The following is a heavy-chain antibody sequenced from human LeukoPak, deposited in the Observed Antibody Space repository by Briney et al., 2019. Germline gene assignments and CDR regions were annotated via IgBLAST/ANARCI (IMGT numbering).Heavy chain of an antibody. Sequence: GGSLRLSCAASGFTFSSYGMHWVRQAPGEGLEWVAVIWYDGSNKYYADSVKGRFTISRDNSKNTLYLQMNSLRAEDTAVYYCAKDPSYCSSTSCSGYMDVWGKGTTVTVSS. CDR3: AKDPSYCSSTSCSGYMDV. D-gene: IGHD2-2*01. V-gene: IGHV3-33*06. CDR1: GFTFSSYG. J-gene: IGHJ6*03. CDR2: IWYDGSNK.